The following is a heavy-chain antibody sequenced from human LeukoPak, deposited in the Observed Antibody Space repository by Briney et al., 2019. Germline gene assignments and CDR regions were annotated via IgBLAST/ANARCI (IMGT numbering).Heavy chain of an antibody. CDR2: ISYDGSNK. V-gene: IGHV3-30-3*01. CDR1: GFTFSSYA. J-gene: IGHJ4*02. CDR3: ARETGSAVGSTDFDY. D-gene: IGHD4-17*01. Sequence: SGGSLRLSCVASGFTFSSYAIHWVRQAPGKGLEWVAVISYDGSNKYYADSVKGRFTISRDNSKNTLYLQMNSLRAEDTAVYYCARETGSAVGSTDFDYWGQGTLVTVSS.